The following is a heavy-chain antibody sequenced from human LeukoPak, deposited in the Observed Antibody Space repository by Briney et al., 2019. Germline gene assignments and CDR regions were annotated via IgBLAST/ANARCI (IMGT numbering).Heavy chain of an antibody. CDR1: GDSISSGGYY. V-gene: IGHV4-31*03. CDR3: ARVPVGRGAFDI. J-gene: IGHJ3*02. CDR2: IYYSGST. D-gene: IGHD3-10*01. Sequence: PSETLSLTCTVSGDSISSGGYYWSWIRQHPGKGLEWIGYIYYSGSTYYNPSLKSRVTISVDTSKNQFSLKLSSVTAADTAVYYCARVPVGRGAFDIWGQGTMVTVSS.